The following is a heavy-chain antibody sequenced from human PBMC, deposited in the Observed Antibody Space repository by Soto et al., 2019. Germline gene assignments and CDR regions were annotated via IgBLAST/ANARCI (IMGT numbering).Heavy chain of an antibody. CDR1: GFTFSSYA. V-gene: IGHV3-23*01. CDR3: TTLSRWFGEPGC. D-gene: IGHD3-10*01. Sequence: SGFTFSSYAMSWVRQALGKGLEWVSAISGSGEKTDYAAPVKGRFTISRDDSSYTMYLQMDSVKTADSAVYYCTTLSRWFGEPGCWGQGTLVTVSS. CDR2: ISGSGEKT. J-gene: IGHJ4*02.